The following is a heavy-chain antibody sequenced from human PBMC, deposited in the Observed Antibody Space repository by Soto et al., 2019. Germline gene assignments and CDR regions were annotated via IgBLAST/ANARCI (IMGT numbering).Heavy chain of an antibody. CDR3: ARGRSGGRYYDFWSGSNYYYYYGMDV. CDR1: GESFSGYY. V-gene: IGHV4-34*01. CDR2: INHSGST. J-gene: IGHJ6*02. D-gene: IGHD3-3*01. Sequence: PSETLSLTCAVYGESFSGYYWSWIRQPPGKGLEWIGEINHSGSTNYNPSLKSRVTISVDTSKNQFSLKLSSVTAADTAVYYCARGRSGGRYYDFWSGSNYYYYYGMDVWGQGTTVTVSS.